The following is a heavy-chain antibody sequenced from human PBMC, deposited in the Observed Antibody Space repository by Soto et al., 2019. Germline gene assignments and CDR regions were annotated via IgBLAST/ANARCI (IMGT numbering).Heavy chain of an antibody. CDR1: GYTFTNYP. Sequence: VASVKVSCKVSGYTFTNYPIHWVRQAPGQGLEWLGWVSTGNGNTKCSERLQGRVTITWDTSTTTAYMELSSLRSEDTAVYYCARWRDTAMVEVPTDAFDIWGQGTMVTVSS. D-gene: IGHD5-18*01. V-gene: IGHV1-3*04. CDR2: VSTGNGNT. J-gene: IGHJ3*02. CDR3: ARWRDTAMVEVPTDAFDI.